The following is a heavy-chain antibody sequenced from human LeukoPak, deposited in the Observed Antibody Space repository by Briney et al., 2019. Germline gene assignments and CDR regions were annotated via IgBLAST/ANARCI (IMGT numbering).Heavy chain of an antibody. CDR2: IRYDGRTK. Sequence: GGSLRLSCAASGFSFSTYGMHWVRQAPGKGLERVAFIRYDGRTKYYGDSVKGRFTISRDNSKNTLYLQMNSLRTEDTAIYYCAKFLYDYGDYSWFDPWGQGTLVTVSS. J-gene: IGHJ5*02. CDR1: GFSFSTYG. V-gene: IGHV3-30*02. CDR3: AKFLYDYGDYSWFDP. D-gene: IGHD4-17*01.